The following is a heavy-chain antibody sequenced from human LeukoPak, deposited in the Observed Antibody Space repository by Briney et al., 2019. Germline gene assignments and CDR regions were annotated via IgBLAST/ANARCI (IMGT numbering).Heavy chain of an antibody. Sequence: GGSLRLSCAASGFTFSSYGMSWVRQAPGKGLEWVSVIYTSGSGKYYADSVKGRFTISRDNSNNTPYLQMNSLRAEDTAIYYCAKGGWLDDFWGQGTLVTVSS. CDR1: GFTFSSYG. D-gene: IGHD6-19*01. CDR3: AKGGWLDDF. V-gene: IGHV3-23*03. CDR2: IYTSGSGK. J-gene: IGHJ4*02.